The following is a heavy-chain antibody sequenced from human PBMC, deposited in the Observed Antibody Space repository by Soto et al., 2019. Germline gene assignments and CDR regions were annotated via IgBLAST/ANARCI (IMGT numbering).Heavy chain of an antibody. Sequence: EVQLVESGGDLVQPGGSLRLSCAASGFTFSNYWMSWVRQAPGKGLEWVANIKQDGSESNYADSVKGRFTISRDNAENSLYLQMTSLRAEDTAVYYCAKDSIMGASDYWGQGTLVTVSS. J-gene: IGHJ4*02. CDR3: AKDSIMGASDY. V-gene: IGHV3-7*01. D-gene: IGHD1-26*01. CDR2: IKQDGSES. CDR1: GFTFSNYW.